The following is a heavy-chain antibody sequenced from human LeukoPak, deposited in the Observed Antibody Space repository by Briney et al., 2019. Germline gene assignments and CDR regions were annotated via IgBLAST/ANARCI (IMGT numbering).Heavy chain of an antibody. Sequence: ASVKVSCKASGYTFTGYYMHWVRQAPGQGLEWMGWINPNSGGTNYAQKFQGRVTMTRDTSISTAYMELSRLRSDDTAVYYCAGAYYGSGQGEYYFDYWGQGTLVTVSS. CDR3: AGAYYGSGQGEYYFDY. J-gene: IGHJ4*02. CDR1: GYTFTGYY. CDR2: INPNSGGT. V-gene: IGHV1-2*02. D-gene: IGHD3-10*01.